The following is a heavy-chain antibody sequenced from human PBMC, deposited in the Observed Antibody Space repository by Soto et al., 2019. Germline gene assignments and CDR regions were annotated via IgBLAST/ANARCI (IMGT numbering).Heavy chain of an antibody. CDR1: GYTFTSYG. J-gene: IGHJ3*02. CDR2: ISAYNGNT. D-gene: IGHD3-9*01. V-gene: IGHV1-18*01. CDR3: ARSPLYYDILTGYYPLDAFDI. Sequence: APVKVSCKASGYTFTSYGISWVRQAPGQGLEWMGWISAYNGNTNYAQKLQGRVTMTTDTSTSTAYMELRSLRSEDTAVYYCARSPLYYDILTGYYPLDAFDIWGQGTMVTVSS.